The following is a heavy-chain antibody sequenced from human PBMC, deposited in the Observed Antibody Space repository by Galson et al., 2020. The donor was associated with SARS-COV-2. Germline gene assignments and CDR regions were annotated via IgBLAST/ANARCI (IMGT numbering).Heavy chain of an antibody. V-gene: IGHV3-21*01. CDR1: GFTFDLYS. J-gene: IGHJ6*02. CDR3: ARDASWAMFGLDV. Sequence: GGSLRLSCEVSGFTFDLYSMNWVRQAPGKGLEWVSAISRRSDYIYYADSLKGRFTISRDNAKNSLYLQMNNLRAEDTAVYYCARDASWAMFGLDVWGQGTTVTVSS. CDR2: ISRRSDYI. D-gene: IGHD1-26*01.